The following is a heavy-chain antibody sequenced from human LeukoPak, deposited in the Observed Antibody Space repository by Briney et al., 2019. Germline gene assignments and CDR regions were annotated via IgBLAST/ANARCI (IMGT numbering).Heavy chain of an antibody. CDR2: IRSKACGGTT. Sequence: KPGGSLRLSCTASGLTFGDYAMSWFRQAPGKGLEWVGFIRSKACGGTTEYAASVKGRFTISRDDSKSIAYLQMNSLRAEDTAVYYCARVYQGVSLFDGIDYWGQGTLVTVSS. J-gene: IGHJ4*02. D-gene: IGHD3-10*01. CDR3: ARVYQGVSLFDGIDY. CDR1: GLTFGDYA. V-gene: IGHV3-49*05.